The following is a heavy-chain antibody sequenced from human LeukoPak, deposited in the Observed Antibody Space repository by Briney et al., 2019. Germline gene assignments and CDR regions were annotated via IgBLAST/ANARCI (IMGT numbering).Heavy chain of an antibody. CDR2: ITSDSRYK. CDR1: GFTFDDYA. CDR3: AELGITMIGGV. D-gene: IGHD3-10*02. Sequence: GGSLRLSCVASGFTFDDYAMHWVRQAPGKSLEWVSSITSDSRYKYYVDSVRGRFTISRDNAKNTLFLQIDSLRAEDTAVYYCAELGITMIGGVWGKGTTVTISS. J-gene: IGHJ6*04. V-gene: IGHV3-21*01.